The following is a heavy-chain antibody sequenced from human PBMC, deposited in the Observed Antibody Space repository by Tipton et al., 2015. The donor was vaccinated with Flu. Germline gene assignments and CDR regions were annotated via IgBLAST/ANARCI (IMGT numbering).Heavy chain of an antibody. V-gene: IGHV4-34*01. J-gene: IGHJ6*02. CDR3: ARGNGLNDGRRGTGLDV. CDR1: GGSFSGYY. D-gene: IGHD1-1*01. Sequence: KPSETLSLTCAVYGGSFSGYYWSWIRQPPGKGLEWIGEINHSGSSNYNPSLKSRVTISVDTSKNQFSLKLSSVTAADTAIYYCARGNGLNDGRRGTGLDVWGQGTTVTVSS. CDR2: INHSGSS.